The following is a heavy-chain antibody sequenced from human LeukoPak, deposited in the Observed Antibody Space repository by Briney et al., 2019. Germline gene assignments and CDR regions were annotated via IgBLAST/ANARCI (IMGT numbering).Heavy chain of an antibody. Sequence: SETLSLTCTVSGGSISSGGYYWSWIRQHPGKGLEWIGYIYYSGSTYYNPSLKSRVTISVDTSKNQFSLKLSSVTAADTAVYYCARDGSSGYYTDYWGQGTLVTVSS. D-gene: IGHD3-22*01. V-gene: IGHV4-61*08. J-gene: IGHJ4*02. CDR3: ARDGSSGYYTDY. CDR1: GGSISSGGYY. CDR2: IYYSGST.